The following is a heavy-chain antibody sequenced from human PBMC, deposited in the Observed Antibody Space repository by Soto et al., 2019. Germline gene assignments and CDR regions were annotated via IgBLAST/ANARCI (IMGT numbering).Heavy chain of an antibody. CDR1: GFTLSGYW. Sequence: PGGSLRLSCAASGFTLSGYWMHWVRQAPGDGLVWVSRINTDGRSTTYADSVKGRFTISPDTSKNQFSLHLNSVTPEDTAVYYCAREFPYYVSSDSYLDYWGQGALVTVSS. J-gene: IGHJ4*02. D-gene: IGHD3-16*01. CDR2: INTDGRST. V-gene: IGHV3-74*01. CDR3: AREFPYYVSSDSYLDY.